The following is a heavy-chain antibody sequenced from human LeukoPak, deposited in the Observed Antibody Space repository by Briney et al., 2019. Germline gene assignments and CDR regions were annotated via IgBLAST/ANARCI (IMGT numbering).Heavy chain of an antibody. CDR3: ARAPAVRGGTFDY. V-gene: IGHV3-21*01. CDR2: ISSSSSYI. CDR1: GFTFSSYS. Sequence: GGSLRLSCAASGFTFSSYSMNWVRQAPGKGLEWVSSISSSSSYIYYADSAKGRFTISRDNAKNSLYLQMNSLRAEDTAVYYCARAPAVRGGTFDYWGQGTLVTVSS. D-gene: IGHD3-10*01. J-gene: IGHJ4*02.